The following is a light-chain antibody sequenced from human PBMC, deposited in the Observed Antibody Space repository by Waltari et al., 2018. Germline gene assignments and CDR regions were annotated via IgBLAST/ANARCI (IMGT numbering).Light chain of an antibody. CDR1: QGISSY. Sequence: IQMSQSPSSLSASVGDRVTITCRASQGISSYLNWYQQKPGKAPKLLIYYANSLASGVPSRFSGSGSGTEFTLTISSLQPEDFATYYCQQGNSYPHSFGQGPKVEIK. CDR3: QQGNSYPHS. J-gene: IGKJ2*03. CDR2: YAN. V-gene: IGKV1-13*02.